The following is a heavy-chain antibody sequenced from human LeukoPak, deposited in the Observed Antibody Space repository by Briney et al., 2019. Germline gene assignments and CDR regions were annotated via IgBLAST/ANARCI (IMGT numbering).Heavy chain of an antibody. CDR1: GFSFSSYE. V-gene: IGHV3-20*04. CDR2: INWNGGST. J-gene: IGHJ4*02. Sequence: GGSLRLSCAASGFSFSSYEMNWVRQAPGKGLEWVSGINWNGGSTGYADSVKGRFTISRDNAKNSLYLQMNSLRAEDTALYYCARVKGIWFGEFDYWGQGTLVTVSS. D-gene: IGHD3-10*01. CDR3: ARVKGIWFGEFDY.